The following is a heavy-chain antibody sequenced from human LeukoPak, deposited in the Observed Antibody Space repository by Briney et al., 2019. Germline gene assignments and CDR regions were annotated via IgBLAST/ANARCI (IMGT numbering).Heavy chain of an antibody. CDR2: FDPEDGET. Sequence: ASVKVSCKVSGYTLSQLSMHWVRQAPGKGLEWMGGFDPEDGETIYAQKFQGRVTMTADTSTDTAYMELSSLRSEDTAVYYCATRVMVRGVIIWYFDLWRRGTIVSDSS. D-gene: IGHD3-10*01. CDR1: GYTLSQLS. J-gene: IGHJ4*02. V-gene: IGHV1-24*01. CDR3: ATRVMVRGVIIWYFDL.